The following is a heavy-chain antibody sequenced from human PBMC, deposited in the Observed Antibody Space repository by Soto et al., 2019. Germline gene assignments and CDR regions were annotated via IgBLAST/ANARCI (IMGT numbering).Heavy chain of an antibody. CDR3: GSVRPSGYVLS. J-gene: IGHJ4*02. CDR2: VYFSGNT. D-gene: IGHD6-25*01. CDR1: GGSLSSYY. Sequence: SETLSLTCTVSGGSLSSYYWTWIRQSPGKGLEWIGHVYFSGNTNYNPSLKSRVTISIDTSNNQFSLILASVTETDTSFYYCGSVRPSGYVLSWGPGTLVTVSS. V-gene: IGHV4-59*08.